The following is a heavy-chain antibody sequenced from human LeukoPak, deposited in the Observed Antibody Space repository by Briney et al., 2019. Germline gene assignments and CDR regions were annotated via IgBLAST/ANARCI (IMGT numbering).Heavy chain of an antibody. CDR1: GGSISSDY. V-gene: IGHV4-59*01. D-gene: IGHD3-22*01. CDR2: IYYRGST. J-gene: IGHJ4*02. CDR3: ARFSCYSCGQFYSDY. Sequence: SETLSLTCTVSGGSISSDYWSWIRQPPGKGLEWIGYIYYRGSTNYNPSLKSRVTISVDTSKNQFSLKLSSVTAADTAVYYCARFSCYSCGQFYSDYWGQGTLVTVSS.